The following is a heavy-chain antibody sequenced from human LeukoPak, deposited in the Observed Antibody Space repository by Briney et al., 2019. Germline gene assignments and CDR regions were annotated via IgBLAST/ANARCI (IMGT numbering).Heavy chain of an antibody. CDR3: ARSGFWSGYRYYFDY. Sequence: GESLKISCKGSGYSFTSYWIGWVRQMPGKGLEWMGIIYPGDSDTRYSPSFQGQVTISADKSISTAYLQWSSLKASDTAMYYCARSGFWSGYRYYFDYWGQGTLVTVSS. D-gene: IGHD3-3*01. CDR1: GYSFTSYW. CDR2: IYPGDSDT. J-gene: IGHJ4*02. V-gene: IGHV5-51*01.